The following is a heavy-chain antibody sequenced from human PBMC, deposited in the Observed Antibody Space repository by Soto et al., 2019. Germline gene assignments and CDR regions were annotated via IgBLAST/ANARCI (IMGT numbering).Heavy chain of an antibody. CDR1: GGSISSGGYY. CDR2: IYYSGST. Sequence: SETLSLTCTVSGGSISSGGYYWSWIRQHPGKGLEWIGYIYYSGSTYYNPSLKSRVTISVDTSKNQLSLKLTSVTAADTAVYYCANGLIVGGFSLYYFDYWGQGTLVTVSS. CDR3: ANGLIVGGFSLYYFDY. V-gene: IGHV4-31*03. J-gene: IGHJ4*02. D-gene: IGHD3-22*01.